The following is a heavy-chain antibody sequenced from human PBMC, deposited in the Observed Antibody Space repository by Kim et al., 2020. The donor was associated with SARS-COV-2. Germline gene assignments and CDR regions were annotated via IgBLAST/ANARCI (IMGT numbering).Heavy chain of an antibody. Sequence: YSPALKGRLTITKDTSNNQVVLTMTNMDPVDTATYYCAHIRIAAAIYFDYWGQGTLVTVSS. CDR3: AHIRIAAAIYFDY. J-gene: IGHJ4*02. V-gene: IGHV2-5*01. D-gene: IGHD6-13*01.